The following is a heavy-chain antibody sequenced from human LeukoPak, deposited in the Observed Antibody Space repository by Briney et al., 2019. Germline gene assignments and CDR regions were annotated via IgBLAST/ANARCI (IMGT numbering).Heavy chain of an antibody. V-gene: IGHV3-74*01. CDR2: MNSDGSSI. CDR1: GFTFGTYW. Sequence: GGSLRPSCAASGFTFGTYWMHWVRQAPGKGLEWVSRMNSDGSSISYADSVKGRFTISRDNAKNTLYLQMNSLRAEDTAVYYCARVGYYDSSGYYAYLQHWGQGTLVTVSS. D-gene: IGHD3-22*01. J-gene: IGHJ1*01. CDR3: ARVGYYDSSGYYAYLQH.